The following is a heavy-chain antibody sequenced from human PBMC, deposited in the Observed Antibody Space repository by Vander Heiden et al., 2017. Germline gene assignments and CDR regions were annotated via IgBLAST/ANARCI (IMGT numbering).Heavy chain of an antibody. Sequence: QVQLVESGGGVVQPGRSLRLYCAASRFAFSSYAMHWVRQAPGKGLEWVAVISDDGSNKYYADSVKGRFTISRDNSKNTLYLQMNSLRAEDTAVYYCARDLYYDSSGYYYIFGYWGQGTLVTVS. CDR1: RFAFSSYA. CDR2: ISDDGSNK. V-gene: IGHV3-30*04. D-gene: IGHD3-22*01. J-gene: IGHJ4*02. CDR3: ARDLYYDSSGYYYIFGY.